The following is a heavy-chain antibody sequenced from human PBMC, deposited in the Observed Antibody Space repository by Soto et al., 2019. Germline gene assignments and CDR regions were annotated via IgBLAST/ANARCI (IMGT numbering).Heavy chain of an antibody. D-gene: IGHD4-17*01. V-gene: IGHV4-4*07. CDR1: GDSVSKYY. CDR2: IHSTRSP. Sequence: PSEPLSLTCTVSGDSVSKYYWNWIRQPAGKGLEWIGRIHSTRSPNYNPSLKSRVTMSVYTSKNQFSLKLNLTTVTAADTAVYYCARSPAYGDYANLDTWGQGTLVTVSS. CDR3: ARSPAYGDYANLDT. J-gene: IGHJ5*02.